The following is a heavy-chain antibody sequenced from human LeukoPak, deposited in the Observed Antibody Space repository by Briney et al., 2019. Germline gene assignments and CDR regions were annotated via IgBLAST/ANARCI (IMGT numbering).Heavy chain of an antibody. CDR1: GGSISSGSYY. CDR3: ARGKRGGWYFDY. CDR2: IYTSGST. J-gene: IGHJ4*02. D-gene: IGHD6-19*01. V-gene: IGHV4-61*02. Sequence: SQTLSLTCTVSGGSISSGSYYWSWIRQPAGKGLEWIGRIYTSGSTNYNPSLKSRVTISVDTSKNQFSLKLSSVTAAYTAVYYCARGKRGGWYFDYWGQGTLVTVSS.